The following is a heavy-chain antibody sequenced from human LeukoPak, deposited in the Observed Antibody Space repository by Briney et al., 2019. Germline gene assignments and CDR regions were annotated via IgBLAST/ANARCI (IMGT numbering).Heavy chain of an antibody. D-gene: IGHD3-22*01. CDR2: IIPILGIA. V-gene: IGHV1-69*04. CDR3: ARDREYYDSSGYQHYYYGMDV. Sequence: SVKVSCKASGGTFSSYAISWVRQAPGQGLEWMGMIIPILGIANYAQKFQGRVTITADKSTSTAYMELSSLRSEDTAVYYCARDREYYDSSGYQHYYYGMDVWGQGTTVTVSS. CDR1: GGTFSSYA. J-gene: IGHJ6*02.